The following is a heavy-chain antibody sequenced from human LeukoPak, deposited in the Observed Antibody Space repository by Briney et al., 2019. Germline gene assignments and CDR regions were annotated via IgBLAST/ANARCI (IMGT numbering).Heavy chain of an antibody. D-gene: IGHD4-17*01. CDR3: ARTTVPPALPGT. CDR1: GGSISSYY. J-gene: IGHJ5*02. Sequence: SETLSLTCTVSGGSISSYYWSWIRQPPGKGLEWIGYIYYSGSTKYNPSLKSRVTISLDTSKNQFSLRLSSVTAADTAMYYCARTTVPPALPGTWGQGTLVTVSS. V-gene: IGHV4-59*01. CDR2: IYYSGST.